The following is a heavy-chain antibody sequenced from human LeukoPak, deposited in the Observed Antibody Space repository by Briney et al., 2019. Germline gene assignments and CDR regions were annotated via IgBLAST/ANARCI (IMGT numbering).Heavy chain of an antibody. Sequence: APVKVSCKVSGYTLTELSMHWVRQAPGKGLEWMGGFDPEDGETIYAQKFQGRVTMTEDTSTDTAYMELSSLRSEDTAVYYCATAPNWNYVRLPDYWGQGTLVTVSS. CDR2: FDPEDGET. D-gene: IGHD1-7*01. CDR1: GYTLTELS. V-gene: IGHV1-24*01. J-gene: IGHJ4*02. CDR3: ATAPNWNYVRLPDY.